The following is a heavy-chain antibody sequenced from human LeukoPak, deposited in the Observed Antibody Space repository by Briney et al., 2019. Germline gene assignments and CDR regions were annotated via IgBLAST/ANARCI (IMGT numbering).Heavy chain of an antibody. J-gene: IGHJ3*02. V-gene: IGHV4-30-2*01. CDR1: GGSISSGGYS. Sequence: SETLSLTCAVSGGSISSGGYSWSWIRQPPGKGLEWIGYIYHSGSTYYNPSLKSRVTISVDRPKNQFSLKLSSVTAADTAVYYCAREVVATMSAFDIWGQGTMVTVSS. CDR2: IYHSGST. D-gene: IGHD5-12*01. CDR3: AREVVATMSAFDI.